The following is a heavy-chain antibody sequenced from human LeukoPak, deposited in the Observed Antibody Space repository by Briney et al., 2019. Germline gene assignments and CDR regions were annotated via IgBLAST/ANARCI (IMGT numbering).Heavy chain of an antibody. CDR3: ARGRLGSGWYGGFDY. CDR2: IYTSGNT. J-gene: IGHJ4*02. Sequence: SETLSLTCTVSGGPISSYYWNWIRQPAGKGLEWIGHIYTSGNTNYYPSLKSRVTMSRDTSKNQFSLNLRSVTAADTAVYYCARGRLGSGWYGGFDYWGQGTLVTVSS. D-gene: IGHD6-19*01. CDR1: GGPISSYY. V-gene: IGHV4-4*07.